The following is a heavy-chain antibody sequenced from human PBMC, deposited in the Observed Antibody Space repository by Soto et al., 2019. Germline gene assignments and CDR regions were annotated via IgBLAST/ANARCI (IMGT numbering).Heavy chain of an antibody. V-gene: IGHV4-34*01. Sequence: PSETLSLTCAVSGGSFSGYYWSWIRQPPGKGLEWIGEINHSGSTNYSPSLKSRVTISVDTSKNQFSLKLSSVTAADTAVYYCARNCSTTSCQIWGFDYWGQGTLVTVSS. CDR2: INHSGST. CDR1: GGSFSGYY. CDR3: ARNCSTTSCQIWGFDY. D-gene: IGHD2-2*01. J-gene: IGHJ4*02.